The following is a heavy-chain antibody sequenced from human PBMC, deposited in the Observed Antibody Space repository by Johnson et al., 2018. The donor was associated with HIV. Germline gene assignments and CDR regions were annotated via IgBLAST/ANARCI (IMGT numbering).Heavy chain of an antibody. V-gene: IGHV3-74*03. D-gene: IGHD2-21*02. J-gene: IGHJ3*02. CDR1: GFTVSSNY. CDR2: IKSDGSST. Sequence: VQLVESGGDLVQPGGSLRLSCAASGFTVSSNYMSWVRQAPGKGLVWVSRIKSDGSSTTYADSVKGRFTISRDNAKNTLYLEMKSLRADDTAVYYCVRDDYAFHIWGQGTVVTVSS. CDR3: VRDDYAFHI.